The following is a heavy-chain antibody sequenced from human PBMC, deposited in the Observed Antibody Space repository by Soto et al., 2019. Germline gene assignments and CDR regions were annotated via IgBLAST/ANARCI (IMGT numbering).Heavy chain of an antibody. Sequence: PVGVLRLSCAASGFTFSSYAMHWVRQAPGKGLEWVAVISYDGSNKYYADSVKGRFTISRDNSKNTLYLQMNSLRAEDTAVYYCARDDSITIFGVVPMDYYYYGMDVWGQGTTVTVSS. CDR2: ISYDGSNK. V-gene: IGHV3-30-3*01. J-gene: IGHJ6*02. D-gene: IGHD3-3*01. CDR3: ARDDSITIFGVVPMDYYYYGMDV. CDR1: GFTFSSYA.